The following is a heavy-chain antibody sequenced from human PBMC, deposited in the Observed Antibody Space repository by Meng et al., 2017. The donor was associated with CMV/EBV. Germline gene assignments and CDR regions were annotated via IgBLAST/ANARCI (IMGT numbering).Heavy chain of an antibody. CDR2: ISAYNGNT. CDR3: ARDSLGSSSHYYYYGMDV. Sequence: ASVKVFCKASGYTFISYGISWLRHAPGQGLEWMGWISAYNGNTNYAQKLQGRVTMTTDTSTSTAYMELRSLRSDDTAVYYCARDSLGSSSHYYYYGMDVWGQGTTVTVS. D-gene: IGHD6-6*01. CDR1: GYTFISYG. J-gene: IGHJ6*02. V-gene: IGHV1-18*01.